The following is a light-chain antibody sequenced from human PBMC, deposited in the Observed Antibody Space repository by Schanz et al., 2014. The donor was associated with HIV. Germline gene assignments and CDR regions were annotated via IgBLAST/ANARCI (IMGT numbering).Light chain of an antibody. V-gene: IGKV3-20*01. CDR1: RSVSSNY. Sequence: EIVMTQSPVTLSVSPGERVTLSCRASRSVSSNYIAWYQQKPGQPPRLLIYDASKRATGIPARFSGSGSGTDFTLTISRLEPEDFAVYYCQQYGSSPVTFGQGTKVEIK. J-gene: IGKJ1*01. CDR3: QQYGSSPVT. CDR2: DAS.